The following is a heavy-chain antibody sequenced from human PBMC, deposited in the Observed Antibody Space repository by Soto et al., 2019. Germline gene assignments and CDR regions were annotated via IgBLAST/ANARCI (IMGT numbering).Heavy chain of an antibody. CDR1: GFTFDDYA. CDR3: AKDTSAYCGGDCYFDY. J-gene: IGHJ4*02. V-gene: IGHV3-9*01. D-gene: IGHD2-21*02. CDR2: ISWNSGSI. Sequence: GGSLRLSCAASGFTFDDYAMHWVRQAPGKGLEWVSGISWNSGSIGYADSVKGRFTISRDNAKNSLYLQMNSLRAEDTALYYCAKDTSAYCGGDCYFDYWGQGTLVTVSS.